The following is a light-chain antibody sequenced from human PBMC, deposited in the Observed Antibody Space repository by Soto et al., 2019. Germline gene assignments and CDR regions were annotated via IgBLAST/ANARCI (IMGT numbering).Light chain of an antibody. CDR1: QSVSNN. J-gene: IGKJ1*01. CDR3: QQYNNWPQT. Sequence: EIVMTQSPATLSVSPWERATLSCRASQSVSNNLAWYQQKPGQAPRLLIYDTSTRATGIPARFSGSGSGTEFTLTISSLQSEDFAVYYCQQYNNWPQTFGQGTKVDIK. V-gene: IGKV3-15*01. CDR2: DTS.